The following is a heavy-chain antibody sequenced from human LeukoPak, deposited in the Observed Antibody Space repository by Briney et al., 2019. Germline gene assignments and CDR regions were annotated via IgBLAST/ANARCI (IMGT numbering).Heavy chain of an antibody. CDR2: ISGSGGST. Sequence: GGSLRLSCAASGFTFSSYAMSWVRQAPGKGLEWVSAISGSGGSTYYADSVKGRFTISRDNSKNTLYLQMNSLRAEDTAVYYCAKVGAPIGNYDFWSGYYQGAFDIWGQGTMVTVSS. CDR1: GFTFSSYA. D-gene: IGHD3-3*01. CDR3: AKVGAPIGNYDFWSGYYQGAFDI. J-gene: IGHJ3*02. V-gene: IGHV3-23*01.